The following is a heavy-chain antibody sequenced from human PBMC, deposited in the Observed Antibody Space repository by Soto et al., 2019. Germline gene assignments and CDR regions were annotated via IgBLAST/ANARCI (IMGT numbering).Heavy chain of an antibody. CDR2: IKQDGSEK. D-gene: IGHD6-19*01. J-gene: IGHJ6*02. CDR1: GFTFSSYW. V-gene: IGHV3-7*05. Sequence: GGSLRLSCAASGFTFSSYWMSWVRQAPGKGLEWVANIKQDGSEKYYVDSVKGRFTISRDNAKNSLYLQMNSLRAEDTAVYYCARGIKGSGWSHGNYYYYGMDVWGQGTTVTVSS. CDR3: ARGIKGSGWSHGNYYYYGMDV.